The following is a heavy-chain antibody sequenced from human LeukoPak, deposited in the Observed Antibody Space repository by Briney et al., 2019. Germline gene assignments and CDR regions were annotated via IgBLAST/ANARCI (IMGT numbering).Heavy chain of an antibody. D-gene: IGHD3-10*01. CDR3: ASSSRGVVRGVISRGVWKN. CDR2: IIPIFGTA. Sequence: SVTVSCKASGGTFSSYAISWVRQAPGQEPEWMGGIIPIFGTANYAQKFQGRVTITADESTSTAYMELSSLRSEDTAVYYCASSSRGVVRGVISRGVWKNWGQGTLVTVSS. V-gene: IGHV1-69*13. CDR1: GGTFSSYA. J-gene: IGHJ4*02.